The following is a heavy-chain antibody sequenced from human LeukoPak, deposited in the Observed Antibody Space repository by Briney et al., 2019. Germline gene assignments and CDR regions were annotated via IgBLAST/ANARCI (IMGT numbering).Heavy chain of an antibody. CDR2: IYYSGST. Sequence: PSETLSLTCTVSGGSISSYYWSWIRQPPGKGLEWIGYIYYSGSTNYNPSLKSRVTISVDTSKNQFSLKLSSVTAADTAVYYCARGRYYYGSGSPFDYWGQGTLVTVSS. V-gene: IGHV4-59*12. D-gene: IGHD3-10*01. CDR3: ARGRYYYGSGSPFDY. J-gene: IGHJ4*02. CDR1: GGSISSYY.